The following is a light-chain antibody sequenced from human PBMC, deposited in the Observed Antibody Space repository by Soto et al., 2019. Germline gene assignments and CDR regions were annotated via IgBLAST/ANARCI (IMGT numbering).Light chain of an antibody. V-gene: IGLV2-14*01. Sequence: QSVLTQPASVSGSPGQSITISCVGTSGDIGDYNYVSWYQQHPGKVPKVIIYDVSNRPSGVSYRFSGTKSGNTASLTVSGPQAEDEADYYCCSYTRSGTLIFGTGTKVTV. CDR1: SGDIGDYNY. J-gene: IGLJ1*01. CDR3: CSYTRSGTLI. CDR2: DVS.